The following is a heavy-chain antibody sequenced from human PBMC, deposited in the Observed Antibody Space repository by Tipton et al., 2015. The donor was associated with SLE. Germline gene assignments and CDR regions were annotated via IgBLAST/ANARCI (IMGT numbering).Heavy chain of an antibody. CDR2: IYHSGST. CDR3: ARDARELLYYYYYGMDV. D-gene: IGHD1-26*01. J-gene: IGHJ6*02. Sequence: TLSLTCAVYGGSFSGYYWSWIRQPPGKGLEWIGSIYHSGSTYYNPSPKSRVTISVDTSKNQFSLKLSSVTAADTAVYYCARDARELLYYYYYGMDVWGQGTTVTVSS. CDR1: GGSFSGYY. V-gene: IGHV4-34*01.